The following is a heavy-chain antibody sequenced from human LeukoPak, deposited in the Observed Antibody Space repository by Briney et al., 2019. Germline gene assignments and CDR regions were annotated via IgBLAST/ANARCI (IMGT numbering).Heavy chain of an antibody. D-gene: IGHD6-19*01. Sequence: SETLSLTSTVSGGSTSSYYWGWIRQPAGKGLEWIGRIYTSGSTNYNPSLKSRVTMSVDTSNNQLSLKMSSVTAADTAVYYCARGGGWWNYWGQGTLVTVSS. CDR1: GGSTSSYY. V-gene: IGHV4-4*07. CDR3: ARGGGWWNY. CDR2: IYTSGST. J-gene: IGHJ4*02.